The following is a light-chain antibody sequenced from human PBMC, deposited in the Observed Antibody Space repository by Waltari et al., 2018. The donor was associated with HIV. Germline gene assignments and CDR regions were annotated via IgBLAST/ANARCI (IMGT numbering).Light chain of an antibody. CDR3: QQYGNSPRT. Sequence: EIVLTQSPGTLSLSPGERATLSCRASQSVSSSYLAWYQQKPGQAPRPLISGASSRATGIPDRCSGSGSGTDFTLTISRLEPEDFAVYYCQQYGNSPRTFGQGTKLEIK. J-gene: IGKJ2*02. V-gene: IGKV3-20*01. CDR2: GAS. CDR1: QSVSSSY.